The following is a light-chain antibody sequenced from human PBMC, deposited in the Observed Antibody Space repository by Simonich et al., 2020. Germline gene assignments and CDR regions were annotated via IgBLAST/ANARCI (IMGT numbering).Light chain of an antibody. Sequence: QPVLTQPPSASASLGASVTLTCTLSSGYSNYKVDWYQQRPGKGPRFGVRGGTGGSVGSKGDGIPERFSVFGSGLNRYLTIKNIQEEDESDYHCGADHGSGSNFVVVFGGGTKLTVL. V-gene: IGLV9-49*01. CDR1: SGYSNYK. CDR2: GGTGGSVG. CDR3: GADHGSGSNFVVV. J-gene: IGLJ2*01.